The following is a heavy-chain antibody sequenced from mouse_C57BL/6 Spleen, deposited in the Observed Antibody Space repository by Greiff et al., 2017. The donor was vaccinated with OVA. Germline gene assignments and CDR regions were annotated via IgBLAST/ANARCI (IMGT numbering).Heavy chain of an antibody. Sequence: QVQLQQPGAELVRPGSSVKLSCKASGYTFTSYWMHWVKQRPIQGLEWIGNIDPSDSETHYNQKFKDKATLTVDKSSSTAYMQLSSLTSEDSAVYYCARGGSYGDFEVWGTGTTVTVAS. D-gene: IGHD1-1*02. V-gene: IGHV1-52*01. CDR1: GYTFTSYW. CDR3: ARGGSYGDFEV. CDR2: IDPSDSET. J-gene: IGHJ1*03.